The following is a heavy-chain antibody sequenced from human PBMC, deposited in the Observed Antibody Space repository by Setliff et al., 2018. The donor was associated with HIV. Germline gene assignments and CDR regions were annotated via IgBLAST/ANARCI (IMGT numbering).Heavy chain of an antibody. V-gene: IGHV1-2*02. D-gene: IGHD3-10*01. CDR2: INPNNGGT. Sequence: ASVKVSCKASGYTFTGYYMHWVRQAPGQGLEWMGWINPNNGGTNYAQKFQGRVTMTRDTSTSTVYMELSSLRSEDTAVYYCARVRVVRGDQAYYYYYYYGMDVWGQGTTVTVSS. J-gene: IGHJ6*02. CDR1: GYTFTGYY. CDR3: ARVRVVRGDQAYYYYYYYGMDV.